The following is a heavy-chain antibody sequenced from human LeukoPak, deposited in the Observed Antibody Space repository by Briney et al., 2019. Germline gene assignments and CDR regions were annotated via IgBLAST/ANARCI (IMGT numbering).Heavy chain of an antibody. D-gene: IGHD2-15*01. CDR3: ASLSEYCSAGSCYLGWFDP. V-gene: IGHV4-59*01. Sequence: SGTLSLTCTVSGGSISSYYWSWIRQPPGKGLEWIGHIYYSGSTNYNPSIKSRVTMSVDTSKNQFSLKLNSVTAADTAVYYCASLSEYCSAGSCYLGWFDPWGQGTLVTVSS. CDR2: IYYSGST. CDR1: GGSISSYY. J-gene: IGHJ5*02.